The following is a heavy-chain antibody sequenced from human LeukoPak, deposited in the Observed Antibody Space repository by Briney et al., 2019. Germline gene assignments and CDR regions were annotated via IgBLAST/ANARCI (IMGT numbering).Heavy chain of an antibody. CDR3: ARASYSSSFTRITYFDY. CDR2: IYYSGST. V-gene: IGHV4-59*01. Sequence: PSETLSLTCTVSGGSISSYYWSWIRQPPGKGLEWIGYIYYSGSTNYNPSLKSRVTISVDTSKNQFSLKLSSVTAADTAVYYCARASYSSSFTRITYFDYWAREPWSPSPQ. CDR1: GGSISSYY. D-gene: IGHD6-13*01. J-gene: IGHJ4*02.